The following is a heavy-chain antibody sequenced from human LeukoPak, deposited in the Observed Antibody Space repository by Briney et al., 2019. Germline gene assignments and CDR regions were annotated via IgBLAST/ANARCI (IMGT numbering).Heavy chain of an antibody. V-gene: IGHV1-69*13. CDR2: IIPIFGTA. CDR3: ARAPYDFWSGYYPPLEH. CDR1: GGTFSSYA. J-gene: IGHJ4*02. D-gene: IGHD3-3*01. Sequence: SVKVSCKASGGTFSSYAISWVRQAPGQGLEWMGGIIPIFGTANYAQKFQGRVTITADESTSTAYMELSSLRSEDTAVYYCARAPYDFWSGYYPPLEHWGQGTLLTVSS.